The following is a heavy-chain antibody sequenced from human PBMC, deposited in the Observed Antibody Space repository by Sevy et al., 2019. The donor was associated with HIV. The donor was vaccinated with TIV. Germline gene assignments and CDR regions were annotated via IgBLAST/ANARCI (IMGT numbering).Heavy chain of an antibody. CDR3: ARELPFATSSA. CDR2: IYASGNT. D-gene: IGHD6-6*01. Sequence: SETLSLTCSVSGGSTNSYYWSWIRQPAGKGLEWIGRIYASGNTAYNPSLQSRVTISIDKSKNRFSLSLTSLTAADTGVYYCARELPFATSSAWGQGTRVTVSS. CDR1: GGSTNSYY. V-gene: IGHV4-4*07. J-gene: IGHJ5*02.